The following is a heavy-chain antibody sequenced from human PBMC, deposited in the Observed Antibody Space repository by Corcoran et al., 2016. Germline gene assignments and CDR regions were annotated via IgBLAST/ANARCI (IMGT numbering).Heavy chain of an antibody. J-gene: IGHJ6*02. CDR2: IDWDDDK. CDR3: ARGVGPAAIGGAYYYYGMDV. V-gene: IGHV2-70*01. CDR1: GFSLSTSGMC. Sequence: QVTLRESGPALVKPTQTLTLTCTFSGFSLSTSGMCVSWIRQPPGKALEWLALIDWDDDKYYSTSLKTRLTISKDTSKNQVVLTMTNMDPGDTATYYCARGVGPAAIGGAYYYYGMDVWGQGTTVTVSS. D-gene: IGHD2-2*02.